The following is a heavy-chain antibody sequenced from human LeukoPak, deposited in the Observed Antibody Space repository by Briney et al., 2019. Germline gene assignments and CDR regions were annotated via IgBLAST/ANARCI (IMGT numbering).Heavy chain of an antibody. CDR3: ARVLVPAAMGNWYFDL. D-gene: IGHD2-2*01. CDR2: IYYSGST. CDR1: GDSVSSANYY. J-gene: IGHJ2*01. V-gene: IGHV4-61*01. Sequence: PSETLPLTCTVSGDSVSSANYYWSWIRQPPGKGLEWFGYIYYSGSTNYNPSLKSRVTISRDTSKNQFSLKLSSVTAADTAVYYCARVLVPAAMGNWYFDLWGRGTLVTVSS.